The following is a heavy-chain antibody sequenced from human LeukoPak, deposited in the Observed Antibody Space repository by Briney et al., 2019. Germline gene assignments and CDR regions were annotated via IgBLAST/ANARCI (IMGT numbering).Heavy chain of an antibody. Sequence: SETLSLTCTVSGGSISSYYWSWIRQPPGKGLEWIGYIYYSGSTIYNPSLKSRVTISVDTSKNQFSLKLSSVTAADTAVYYCARQSSYYYYYMDVWGKGTTVTVSS. CDR2: IYYSGST. CDR3: ARQSSYYYYYMDV. CDR1: GGSISSYY. V-gene: IGHV4-59*01. J-gene: IGHJ6*03.